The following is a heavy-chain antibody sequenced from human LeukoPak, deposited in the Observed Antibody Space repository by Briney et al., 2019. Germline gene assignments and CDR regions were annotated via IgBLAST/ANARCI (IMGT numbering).Heavy chain of an antibody. Sequence: GGSLRLSCAASGFTFSSYAMHWVRQAPGKGLEWVAVISYDGSNKYYADSVKGRFTISRDNSKNTLYLQMNSLRAEDTAVYYCARGGVGATVYWGQGTLLTVSS. CDR1: GFTFSSYA. V-gene: IGHV3-30*01. D-gene: IGHD1-26*01. CDR3: ARGGVGATVY. CDR2: ISYDGSNK. J-gene: IGHJ1*01.